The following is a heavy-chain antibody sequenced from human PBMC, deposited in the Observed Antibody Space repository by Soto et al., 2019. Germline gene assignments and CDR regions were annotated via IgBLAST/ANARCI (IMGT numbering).Heavy chain of an antibody. V-gene: IGHV4-30-4*01. CDR2: IYYSGST. D-gene: IGHD2-21*02. Sequence: SETLSLTCTVSGGSISSGDYYWSWIRQPPGKGLEWIGYIYYSGSTYYNPSLKSRVTISVDTSKNQFSLKLSSVTAADTAVYYCAREPIAYCGGDCYSISYWGQGTLVPVSS. CDR1: GGSISSGDYY. CDR3: AREPIAYCGGDCYSISY. J-gene: IGHJ4*02.